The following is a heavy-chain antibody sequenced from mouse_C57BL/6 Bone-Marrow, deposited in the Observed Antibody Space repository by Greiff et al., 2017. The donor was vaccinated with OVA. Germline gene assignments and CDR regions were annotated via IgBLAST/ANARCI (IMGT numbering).Heavy chain of an antibody. J-gene: IGHJ2*01. D-gene: IGHD2-4*01. CDR3: ARLGYDYEGGY. Sequence: QVQLQQPGAELVRPGTSVKLSCKASGYTFTSYWMHWVKQRPGQGLEWIGVIDPSDSYTNYNQKFKGKAPLTVDTSSSTAYMQLSSLTSEDSAVYYCARLGYDYEGGYWGQGTTLTVSS. V-gene: IGHV1-59*01. CDR2: IDPSDSYT. CDR1: GYTFTSYW.